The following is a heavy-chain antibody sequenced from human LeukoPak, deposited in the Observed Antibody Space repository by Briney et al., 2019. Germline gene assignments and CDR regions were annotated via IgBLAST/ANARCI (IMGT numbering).Heavy chain of an antibody. CDR3: AREAYYYDTSGYVDY. CDR1: GFSVRSNY. V-gene: IGHV3-53*01. CDR2: ICSGERT. D-gene: IGHD3-22*01. Sequence: GGSLRLSCAASGFSVRSNYMSWVRQAPGKGLEWVSVICSGERTYYAESVEGRFTVYRDDSKNTLYLQMDSLRVEDTAVYYCAREAYYYDTSGYVDYWGQGTLVTVSS. J-gene: IGHJ4*02.